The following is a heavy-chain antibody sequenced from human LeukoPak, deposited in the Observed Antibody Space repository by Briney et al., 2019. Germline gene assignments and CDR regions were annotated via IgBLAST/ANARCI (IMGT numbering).Heavy chain of an antibody. D-gene: IGHD3-9*01. V-gene: IGHV3-21*01. Sequence: PGGSLRLSCAASGFTFSSYSMNWVRQAPGKGLEWVSSISSSSSYIYYADSVKGRFTISRDNAKNSLYLQMNSLRAEDTAVYYCAKGRYYNILTGYYVRRGLDYWGQGTLVTVSS. J-gene: IGHJ4*02. CDR1: GFTFSSYS. CDR2: ISSSSSYI. CDR3: AKGRYYNILTGYYVRRGLDY.